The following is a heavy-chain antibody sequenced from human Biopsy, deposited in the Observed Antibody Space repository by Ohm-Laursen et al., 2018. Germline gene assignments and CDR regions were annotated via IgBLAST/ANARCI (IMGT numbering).Heavy chain of an antibody. V-gene: IGHV4-59*11. Sequence: GTLSLTCTVSGGSFTGHYWSWIRQPPGKGLEWIGHISYTGYTSYKSSLKSRVTISLDISRKHFSLRLTSLAAADTAVYYCARGSNEYGGLYFPHWGQGTLVTVSS. CDR3: ARGSNEYGGLYFPH. CDR2: ISYTGYT. J-gene: IGHJ1*01. D-gene: IGHD4-23*01. CDR1: GGSFTGHY.